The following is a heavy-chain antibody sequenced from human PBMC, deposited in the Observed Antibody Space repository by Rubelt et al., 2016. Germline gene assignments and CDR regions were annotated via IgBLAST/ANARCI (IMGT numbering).Heavy chain of an antibody. CDR3: ASIYHRALERSPFDY. CDR1: GFTFSSYW. V-gene: IGHV3-7*03. CDR2: IKQDGSEK. Sequence: AASGFTFSSYWMSWVRQAPGKGLEWVANIKQDGSEKYLVDSVKGRFTNPRDNAKNSRYWQMNSLRAEDTAVYYCASIYHRALERSPFDYWGQGTLVTVSS. D-gene: IGHD1-14*01. J-gene: IGHJ4*02.